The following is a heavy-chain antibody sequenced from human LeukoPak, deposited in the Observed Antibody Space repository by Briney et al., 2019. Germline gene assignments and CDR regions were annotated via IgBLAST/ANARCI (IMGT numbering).Heavy chain of an antibody. Sequence: ASVKVSCKASGYSFTSYGFNWVRQTPGQGLEWMGWMSAYNGKTNYAHSLQGRVTVTADTSTSTAYMELRSLRSEDTAVYYCARGMGYSYGHPQGAFDIWGQGTMVTVSS. CDR2: MSAYNGKT. CDR1: GYSFTSYG. D-gene: IGHD5-18*01. V-gene: IGHV1-18*01. CDR3: ARGMGYSYGHPQGAFDI. J-gene: IGHJ3*02.